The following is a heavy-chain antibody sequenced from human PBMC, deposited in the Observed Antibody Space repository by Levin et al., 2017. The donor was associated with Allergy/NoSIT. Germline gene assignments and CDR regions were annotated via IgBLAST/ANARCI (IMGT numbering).Heavy chain of an antibody. V-gene: IGHV1-24*01. J-gene: IGHJ4*02. CDR2: FDPEDGET. CDR3: ATWSPLATSYLFDY. CDR1: GYTLTELS. D-gene: IGHD2/OR15-2a*01. Sequence: GESLKISCKVSGYTLTELSMHWVRQAPGKGLEWMGGFDPEDGETIYAQKFQGRVTMTEDTSTDTAYMELSSLRSEDTAVYYCATWSPLATSYLFDYWGQGTLVTVSS.